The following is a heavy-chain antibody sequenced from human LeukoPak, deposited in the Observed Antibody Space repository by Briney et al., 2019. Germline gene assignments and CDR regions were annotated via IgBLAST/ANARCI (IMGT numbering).Heavy chain of an antibody. Sequence: PGGSLRLSCAGSGFTFSSYAMSWVRQAPGKGLEWVSAMSTSGSSTYYADSVKGRFTISRDNSKNTLFLQMNSLRAEDTAVYYCARAVDFWSGYPQPNWFDPWGQGTLVTVSS. CDR2: MSTSGSST. V-gene: IGHV3-23*01. CDR1: GFTFSSYA. D-gene: IGHD3-3*01. J-gene: IGHJ5*02. CDR3: ARAVDFWSGYPQPNWFDP.